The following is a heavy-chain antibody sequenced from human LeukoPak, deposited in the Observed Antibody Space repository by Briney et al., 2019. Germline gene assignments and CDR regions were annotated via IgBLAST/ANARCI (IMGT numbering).Heavy chain of an antibody. J-gene: IGHJ4*02. Sequence: GGSLRLSCAASGFTFSSDAMSRVRQAPGKGLNWVSTISGSGSATYYADSAKGRFTISRDNSKNTLYLQMNSLRAEDTAVYYCAKFRPDDITVAATGYFDSWGQGTLVTVSS. CDR3: AKFRPDDITVAATGYFDS. D-gene: IGHD6-19*01. CDR1: GFTFSSDA. CDR2: ISGSGSAT. V-gene: IGHV3-23*01.